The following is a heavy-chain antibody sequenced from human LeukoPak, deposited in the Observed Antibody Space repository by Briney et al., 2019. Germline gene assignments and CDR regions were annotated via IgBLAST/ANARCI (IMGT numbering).Heavy chain of an antibody. CDR2: INPSGGST. CDR3: ARDPEQYYFDY. V-gene: IGHV1-46*01. CDR1: GYTFTGYY. D-gene: IGHD6-19*01. Sequence: ASVKVSFKASGYTFTGYYIHWVRQAPGQGLEWMGIINPSGGSTRYAQKFQGRVTMTRDTSTSTVYMELSSLRSEDTTVFYCARDPEQYYFDYWGQGTLVTVSS. J-gene: IGHJ4*02.